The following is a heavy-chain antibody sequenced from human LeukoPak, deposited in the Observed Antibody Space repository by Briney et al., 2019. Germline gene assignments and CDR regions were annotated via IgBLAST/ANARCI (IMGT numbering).Heavy chain of an antibody. Sequence: SETLSLTCTVSGGSISSYYWSWIRQPPGKGLEWIGYIYYSGSTNYNPSLKSRVTISVDTSKNQFSLKLSSVTAADTAVYYCARDPDYYDSSGWPLGFDYWGQGTLVTVSS. V-gene: IGHV4-59*01. CDR3: ARDPDYYDSSGWPLGFDY. CDR1: GGSISSYY. J-gene: IGHJ4*02. D-gene: IGHD3-22*01. CDR2: IYYSGST.